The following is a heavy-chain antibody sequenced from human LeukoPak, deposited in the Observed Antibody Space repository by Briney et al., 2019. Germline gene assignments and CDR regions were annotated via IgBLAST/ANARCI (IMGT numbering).Heavy chain of an antibody. J-gene: IGHJ5*02. CDR3: ARQGLWFGELIFNWFDP. CDR2: IYTSGST. D-gene: IGHD3-10*01. V-gene: IGHV4-4*07. CDR1: DGSISSYY. Sequence: NPSETLSLTCTVSDGSISSYYWSWIRQPAGKGLEWIGRIYTSGSTNYNPSLKSRVTMSVDTSKNQFSLKLSSVTAADTAVYYCARQGLWFGELIFNWFDPWGQGTLVTVSS.